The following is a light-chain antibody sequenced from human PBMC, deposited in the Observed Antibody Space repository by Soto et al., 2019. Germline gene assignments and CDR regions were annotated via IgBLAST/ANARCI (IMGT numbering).Light chain of an antibody. CDR3: STWDYSLRGVI. V-gene: IGLV1-44*01. CDR1: RSNIGSHN. J-gene: IGLJ2*01. CDR2: NNN. Sequence: QAVVTQPPSASGTPGQSVTISCSGSRSNIGSHNVDWYQQLPGTAPQLLINNNNQRPSGVPDRFSGSKSGTSASLVISGLQSEDEGDYYCSTWDYSLRGVIFGGGTKLTVL.